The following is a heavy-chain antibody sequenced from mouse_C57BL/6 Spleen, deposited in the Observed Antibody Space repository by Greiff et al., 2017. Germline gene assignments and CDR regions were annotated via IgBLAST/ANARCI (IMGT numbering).Heavy chain of an antibody. D-gene: IGHD2-10*01. CDR2: IYPSDSET. J-gene: IGHJ2*01. CDR1: GYTFTSYW. CDR3: ARAYPLSYFDY. Sequence: QVQLQQPGAELVRPGSSVKLSCKASGYTFTSYWMDWVKQRPGQGLEWIGNIYPSDSETHYNQKFKDKATLTVDKSSSTAYMQLSSLTSEDSAVYYCARAYPLSYFDYWGQGTTLTVSS. V-gene: IGHV1-61*01.